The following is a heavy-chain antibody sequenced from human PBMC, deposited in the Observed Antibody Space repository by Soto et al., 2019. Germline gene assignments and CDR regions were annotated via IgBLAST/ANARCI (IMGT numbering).Heavy chain of an antibody. CDR2: ISSSSSYI. Sequence: EVQLVESGGGLVKPGGSLRLSCAASGFTFSSCSMNWVRQAPGKGLEWVSSISSSSSYIYYADSVKGRFTISRDNAKNSLYLQMNSLRVEDTAVYYCLKYGATAGWGQGTLVTVSS. J-gene: IGHJ4*02. V-gene: IGHV3-21*01. D-gene: IGHD3-10*01. CDR1: GFTFSSCS. CDR3: LKYGATAG.